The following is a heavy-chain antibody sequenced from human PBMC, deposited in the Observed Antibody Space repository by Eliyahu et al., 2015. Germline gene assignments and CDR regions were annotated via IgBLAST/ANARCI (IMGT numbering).Heavy chain of an antibody. D-gene: IGHD6-13*01. J-gene: IGHJ4*02. CDR3: ARGGAAAGDDMVY. CDR1: DGSFSGYF. V-gene: IGHV4-34*01. CDR2: INHSGSA. Sequence: QVQLQQWGAGLLKPSETLSLTCAVYDGSFSGYFWIWVRQPPGKGLEWIGEINHSGSASYAPSLQSRVAISVDTSRNQFSLRLTSVSAADTAVYYCARGGAAAGDDMVYWGQGTPVTVSS.